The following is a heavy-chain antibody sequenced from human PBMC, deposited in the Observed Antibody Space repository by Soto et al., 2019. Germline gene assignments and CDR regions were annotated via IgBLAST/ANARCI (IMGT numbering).Heavy chain of an antibody. V-gene: IGHV4-61*01. CDR2: IYYSGST. CDR3: ARDYGGNSPYFDY. D-gene: IGHD2-21*02. J-gene: IGHJ4*02. CDR1: GGSVSSGSYY. Sequence: QVQLQESGPGLVKPSETLSLTCTVSGGSVSSGSYYWSWIRXXPGKGLEWIGYIYYSGSTNYNPPLKSRVTISVDTSKNQFSLKLSSVTAADTAVYYCARDYGGNSPYFDYWGQGTLVTVSS.